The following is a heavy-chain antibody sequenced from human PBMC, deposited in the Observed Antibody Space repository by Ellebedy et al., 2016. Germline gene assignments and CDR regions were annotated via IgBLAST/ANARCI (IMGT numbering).Heavy chain of an antibody. CDR2: ILYDGTNK. J-gene: IGHJ6*02. CDR1: GFRFSNYG. V-gene: IGHV3-30*18. CDR3: AKDSSGWTYNYYYGMDV. D-gene: IGHD6-19*01. Sequence: GGSLRLSXAASGFRFSNYGMHWVRQAPGKGLEWVAVILYDGTNKYYAESVKGRFTISRDNSKNTLYLQMNSLRAEDTAVYYCAKDSSGWTYNYYYGMDVWGQGTTVTVSS.